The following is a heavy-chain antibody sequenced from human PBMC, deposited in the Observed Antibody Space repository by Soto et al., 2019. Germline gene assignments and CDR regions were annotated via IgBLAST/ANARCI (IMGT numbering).Heavy chain of an antibody. Sequence: PGGSLRLSCAASGFTFSSYAMSWVRQAPGKGLEWVSAISGSGGSTYYADSVTGRITISRDNSKNTLYLPKNSTIAEDSAVYYSAKEIWEGLVVSAPLEQSPVFCGQGNMVTDTS. CDR3: AKEIWEGLVVSAPLEQSPVF. D-gene: IGHD2-2*01. CDR2: ISGSGGST. V-gene: IGHV3-23*01. J-gene: IGHJ4*02. CDR1: GFTFSSYA.